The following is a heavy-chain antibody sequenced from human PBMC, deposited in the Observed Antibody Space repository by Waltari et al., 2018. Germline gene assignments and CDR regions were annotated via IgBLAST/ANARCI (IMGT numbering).Heavy chain of an antibody. CDR3: ARGHWGDY. J-gene: IGHJ4*02. Sequence: EVQLLESGGHLVQPGGSLRLSCAASGFTFSRFFMMWVRQPPGKGLEWVSVITNEGKHTFYSDSVTGRFTVSRDNSKNMMYLQMNSLRPEDTALYFCARGHWGDYWGQGSLVTVSS. D-gene: IGHD3-16*01. V-gene: IGHV3-23*03. CDR2: ITNEGKHT. CDR1: GFTFSRFF.